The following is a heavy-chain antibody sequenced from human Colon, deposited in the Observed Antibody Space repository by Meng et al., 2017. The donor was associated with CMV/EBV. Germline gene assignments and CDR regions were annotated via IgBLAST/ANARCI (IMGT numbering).Heavy chain of an antibody. CDR2: IRHSGST. D-gene: IGHD1-26*01. CDR1: GCASXXXC. J-gene: IGHJ4*02. Sequence: QEQQQRXXHRXXXPSQTXTPXXAVYGCASXXXCWSWTRHPPGRXLEGSGEIRHSGSTSYSYNSSLKSRVTISIDTSKNQFSLELTSVTAADTAVYYCAGGSYQAWELLHYWGQGTLVTVPS. CDR3: AGGSYQAWELLHY. V-gene: IGHV4-34*01.